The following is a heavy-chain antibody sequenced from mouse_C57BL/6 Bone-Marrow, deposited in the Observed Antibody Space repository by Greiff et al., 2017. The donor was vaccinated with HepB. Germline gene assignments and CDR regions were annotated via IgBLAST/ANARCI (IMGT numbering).Heavy chain of an antibody. CDR1: GFTFSDYY. Sequence: EVKLLESGGGLVQPGGSLKLSCAASGFTFSDYYMYWVRQTPEQRLAWVAYISNGGGSTYYPDTVKGRFTISRDNAKNTLYLQMSRLKSEDTAMYYCARHSADYDWFAYWGQGTLVTVSA. V-gene: IGHV5-12*01. J-gene: IGHJ3*01. D-gene: IGHD2-4*01. CDR3: ARHSADYDWFAY. CDR2: ISNGGGST.